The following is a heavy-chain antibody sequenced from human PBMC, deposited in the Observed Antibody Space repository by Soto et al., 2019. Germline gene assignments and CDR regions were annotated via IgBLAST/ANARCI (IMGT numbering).Heavy chain of an antibody. V-gene: IGHV3-74*01. Sequence: PGGSLRLDCAASGFSFSSYWMHWVRQAPGKGLVWVSRVKGDGSDTTYADSVKGRFTISRDNSKNTLYLQMNSLRAEDTAVYYCANLKAPGYSGYDFGYGYWGQGTLFTVSS. D-gene: IGHD5-12*01. CDR1: GFSFSSYW. CDR2: VKGDGSDT. CDR3: ANLKAPGYSGYDFGYGY. J-gene: IGHJ4*02.